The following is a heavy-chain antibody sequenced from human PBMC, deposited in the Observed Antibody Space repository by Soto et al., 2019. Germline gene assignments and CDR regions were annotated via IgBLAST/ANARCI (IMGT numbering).Heavy chain of an antibody. J-gene: IGHJ6*02. V-gene: IGHV3-30-3*01. CDR2: ISYDGSDK. Sequence: QVHLVESGGGVVQPGRSLRLSCAASGFTFSNYAMHWVRQAPGKGLEWVAVISYDGSDKYNANSVKGRFTISRDNSKNTVYLQMNSLRAEDTAVYYCARDTGPNGYNYYYFGMDVWGQGTTVTVSS. D-gene: IGHD5-18*01. CDR1: GFTFSNYA. CDR3: ARDTGPNGYNYYYFGMDV.